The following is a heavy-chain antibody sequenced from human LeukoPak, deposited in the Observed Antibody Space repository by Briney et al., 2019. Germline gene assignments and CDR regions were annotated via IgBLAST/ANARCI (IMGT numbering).Heavy chain of an antibody. D-gene: IGHD6-13*01. J-gene: IGHJ4*02. Sequence: SETLSLTCTVSGDSISSRSYYWGWIRQPPGKGLEWIGKVYYGRNYKWNSSLKSRGTISVDTSKNQFSLKLSSVTAADTAVYYCATQSSSWHYLEYWGQGTLVTVSS. CDR2: VYYGRNY. CDR1: GDSISSRSYY. V-gene: IGHV4-39*01. CDR3: ATQSSSWHYLEY.